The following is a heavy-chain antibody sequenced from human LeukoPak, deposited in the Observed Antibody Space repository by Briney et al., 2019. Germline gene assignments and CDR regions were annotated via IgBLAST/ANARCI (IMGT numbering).Heavy chain of an antibody. CDR2: IGGSSSSI. Sequence: KPGGSLRLSCTASGFTFSSYSMNWVRQAPGKGLEWVSSIGGSSSSIYYADSVRGRFTISRDNAKNSLYLQMSSLRAEDTAVNYCTREHSEAFDIWGQGTMVTVSS. CDR3: TREHSEAFDI. J-gene: IGHJ3*02. V-gene: IGHV3-21*01. CDR1: GFTFSSYS. D-gene: IGHD2-15*01.